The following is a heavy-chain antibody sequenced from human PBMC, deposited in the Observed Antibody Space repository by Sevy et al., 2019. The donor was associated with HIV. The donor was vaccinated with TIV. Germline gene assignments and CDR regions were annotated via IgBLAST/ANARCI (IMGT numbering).Heavy chain of an antibody. J-gene: IGHJ3*02. CDR2: VSGSGGKT. V-gene: IGHV3-23*01. CDR3: AXXXXXXXYSYGAFDI. D-gene: IGHD4-4*01. CDR1: GFTFSNYA. Sequence: GGYLRLSCAASGFTFSNYALSWVRQAPGKGLEWVSAVSGSGGKTYYADSVKGRFTISRDTSNNTLFLHMNSLRAEDXXXXXXAXXXXXXXYSYGAFDIWGQGTMVTVSS.